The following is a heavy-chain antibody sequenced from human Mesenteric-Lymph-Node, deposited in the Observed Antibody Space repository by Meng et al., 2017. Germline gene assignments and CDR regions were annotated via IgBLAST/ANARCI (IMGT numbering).Heavy chain of an antibody. J-gene: IGHJ4*02. Sequence: VEWVEAGVGVVPPGRSLRLSCAASGVTFSRYAMHWVRQAPGKGPEWVAVISSDGNRKYYADSVKGRFTISRDISKSTLYLQMSSLRVEDTAVYYCAKDGGIGFTDFDYWGQGTLVTVSS. D-gene: IGHD3-16*01. CDR2: ISSDGNRK. CDR1: GVTFSRYA. V-gene: IGHV3-30*07. CDR3: AKDGGIGFTDFDY.